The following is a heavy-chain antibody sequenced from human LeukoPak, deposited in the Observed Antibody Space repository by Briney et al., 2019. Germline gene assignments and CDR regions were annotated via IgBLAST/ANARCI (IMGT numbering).Heavy chain of an antibody. V-gene: IGHV4-34*01. CDR2: INHSGST. CDR3: ARGFRYYYGSGIHYYYGMDV. J-gene: IGHJ6*02. CDR1: GGSFSGYY. Sequence: PSETLSLTCAVYGGSFSGYYWSWIRQPPGKGLEWIGEINHSGSTNYNPSLKSRVTISVDTSKNQFSLKLSSVTAADTAVYYCARGFRYYYGSGIHYYYGMDVWGQGTTVTVSS. D-gene: IGHD3-10*01.